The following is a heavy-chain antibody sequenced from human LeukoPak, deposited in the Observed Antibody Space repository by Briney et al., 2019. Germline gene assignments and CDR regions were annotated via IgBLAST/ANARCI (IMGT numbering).Heavy chain of an antibody. CDR3: AELGITMIGGV. CDR1: GFTFSSYW. J-gene: IGHJ6*04. CDR2: IKSDGSST. Sequence: AGGSLRLSCAASGFTFSSYWMHWVRQGPGKGLVWVSRIKSDGSSTNYADSGKGRFTISRDNAKNTLYLQMKRLRAEDTAVYYCAELGITMIGGVWGKGTTVTISS. V-gene: IGHV3-74*01. D-gene: IGHD3-10*02.